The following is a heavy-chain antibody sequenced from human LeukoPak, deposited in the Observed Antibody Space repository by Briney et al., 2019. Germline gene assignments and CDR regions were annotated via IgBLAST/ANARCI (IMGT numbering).Heavy chain of an antibody. J-gene: IGHJ6*02. CDR2: INAGNGNT. Sequence: ASVKVSCKASGYTFTSYAMHWVRQAPGQRLEWMGWINAGNGNTKYSQKFQGRVTITRDTSASTAYMELSSLRSEDTAVYYCARGQVTGFLEWLSPAPPYGMDVWGQGTTVTVSS. D-gene: IGHD3-3*01. CDR1: GYTFTSYA. CDR3: ARGQVTGFLEWLSPAPPYGMDV. V-gene: IGHV1-3*01.